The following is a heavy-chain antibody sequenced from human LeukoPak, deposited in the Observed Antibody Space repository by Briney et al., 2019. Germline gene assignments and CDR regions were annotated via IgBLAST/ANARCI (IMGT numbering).Heavy chain of an antibody. CDR2: ISWNSGSI. D-gene: IGHD3-10*01. Sequence: GGSLRLSCAASGFNFGRYWMTWVRQAPGKGLEWVSGISWNSGSIGYADSVKGRFTISRDNAKNSLYLQMNSLRAEGTALYYCAKSGYYGSGSPYYFDYWGQGTLVTVSS. CDR3: AKSGYYGSGSPYYFDY. J-gene: IGHJ4*02. V-gene: IGHV3-9*01. CDR1: GFNFGRYW.